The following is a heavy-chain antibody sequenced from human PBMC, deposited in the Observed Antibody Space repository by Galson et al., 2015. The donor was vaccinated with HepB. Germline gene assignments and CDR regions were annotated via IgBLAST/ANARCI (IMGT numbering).Heavy chain of an antibody. V-gene: IGHV1-18*04. CDR3: ARDYYDSSGYYYGHFQH. CDR2: ISAYNGNT. CDR1: GYTFTSYG. Sequence: SVKVSCKASGYTFTSYGISWVRQAPGQGLEWMGWISAYNGNTNYAQKLQGRVTMTTDTSTSTAYMELRSLRSDDTAVYYCARDYYDSSGYYYGHFQHWGQGTLVTVSS. D-gene: IGHD3-22*01. J-gene: IGHJ1*01.